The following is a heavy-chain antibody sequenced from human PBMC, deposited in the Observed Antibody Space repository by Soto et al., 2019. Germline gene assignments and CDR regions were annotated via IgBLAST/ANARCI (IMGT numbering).Heavy chain of an antibody. J-gene: IGHJ6*02. D-gene: IGHD3-3*01. CDR3: ARATSIGVPYYYYYGMDV. V-gene: IGHV3-30*04. CDR2: ISYDGSNK. CDR1: GFTFSSYA. Sequence: GGSLRLSCAASGFTFSSYAMHWVRQAPGKGLEWVAVISYDGSNKYYADSVKGRFTISRDNSKNTLYLQMNSLRAEDTAVYYCARATSIGVPYYYYYGMDVWGQRTTVTVSS.